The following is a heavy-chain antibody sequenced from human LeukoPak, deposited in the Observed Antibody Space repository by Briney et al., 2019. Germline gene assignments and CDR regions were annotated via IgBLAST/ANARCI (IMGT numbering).Heavy chain of an antibody. CDR1: GFTFSSYS. CDR2: ISSSSSYI. J-gene: IGHJ3*02. Sequence: GGSLRLSCAASGFTFSSYSMNWVRQAPGKGLEWVSSISSSSSYIYYADSVKGRFTISRDNAKNSLYLQMNSLRAEDTAVYYCARESAVGAFDIWGQGTMVTVSS. CDR3: ARESAVGAFDI. D-gene: IGHD4-23*01. V-gene: IGHV3-21*01.